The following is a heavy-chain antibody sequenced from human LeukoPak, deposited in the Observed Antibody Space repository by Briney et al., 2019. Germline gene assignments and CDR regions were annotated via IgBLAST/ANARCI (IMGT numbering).Heavy chain of an antibody. CDR1: GGSISSSSYY. CDR2: IYYSGST. Sequence: PSETLSLTCTVSGGSISSSSYYWGWIRQPPGKGLEWIGSIYYSGSTYYNPSLKSRVTISVDTSKNQFSLKLSSVTAADTAVYYCARGSITMVRGDQYNWFDPWGQGTLVTVSS. D-gene: IGHD3-10*01. CDR3: ARGSITMVRGDQYNWFDP. V-gene: IGHV4-39*07. J-gene: IGHJ5*02.